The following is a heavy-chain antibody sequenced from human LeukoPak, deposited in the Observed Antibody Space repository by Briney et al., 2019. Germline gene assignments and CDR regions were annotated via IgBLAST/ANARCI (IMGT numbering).Heavy chain of an antibody. J-gene: IGHJ4*02. CDR2: INPNSGGT. CDR3: ARGEPLYLSSSPGDY. CDR1: GYTFTGYY. V-gene: IGHV1-2*02. D-gene: IGHD6-6*01. Sequence: ASVNVSCKASGYTFTGYYTHWVRQAPGHGLVWMGWINPNSGGTNYAQKFQGRVTMTRDTSISTAYMELSRLRSDDTAVYYCARGEPLYLSSSPGDYWGQGTLVTVSS.